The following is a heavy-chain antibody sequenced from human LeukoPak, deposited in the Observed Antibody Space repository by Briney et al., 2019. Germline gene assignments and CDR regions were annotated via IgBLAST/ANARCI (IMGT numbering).Heavy chain of an antibody. CDR1: GHSLTQLS. D-gene: IGHD3-3*01. V-gene: IGHV1-24*01. CDR2: FDPVDGET. CDR3: AILLEDFAFSTGSAKDY. J-gene: IGHJ4*02. Sequence: ASVKVSCKVSGHSLTQLSMHWVRQGSGRGLKWMGGFDPVDGETIYAQKFQGRVTMTEDTSTDTAYMELSSLGSDDTAVYYCAILLEDFAFSTGSAKDYWGQGTLVTVSS.